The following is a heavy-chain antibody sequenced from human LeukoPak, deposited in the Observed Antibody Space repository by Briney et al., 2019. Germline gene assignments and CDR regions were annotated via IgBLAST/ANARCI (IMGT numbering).Heavy chain of an antibody. J-gene: IGHJ5*02. V-gene: IGHV3-53*01. CDR2: IYSGGST. CDR1: GFTVSSNY. D-gene: IGHD3-22*01. CDR3: ARDSSGYYYNNWFDP. Sequence: PGGSLRLSCAASGFTVSSNYMSWVRQAPGKGLEWVSVIYSGGSTYYADSVKGRFTISRDNSKSTLYIQMNSLRAEDTAVYYCARDSSGYYYNNWFDPWGQGTLVTVSS.